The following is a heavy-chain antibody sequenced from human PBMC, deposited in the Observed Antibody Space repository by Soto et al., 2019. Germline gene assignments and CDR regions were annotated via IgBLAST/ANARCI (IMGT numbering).Heavy chain of an antibody. CDR1: GYSFTSYW. J-gene: IGHJ5*02. CDR3: ARQEAVAGNDAWFDP. D-gene: IGHD6-19*01. Sequence: GESLKISCKGSGYSFTSYWISWVRQMPGKGLEWMGRIDPSDSYTNYSPSFQGHVTISADKSISTAYLQWSSLKASDTAMYYCARQEAVAGNDAWFDPWGQGTLVTVSS. CDR2: IDPSDSYT. V-gene: IGHV5-10-1*01.